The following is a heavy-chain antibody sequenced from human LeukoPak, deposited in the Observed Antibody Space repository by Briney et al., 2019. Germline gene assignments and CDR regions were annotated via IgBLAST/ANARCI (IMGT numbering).Heavy chain of an antibody. V-gene: IGHV4-34*01. CDR3: ARSLPVRSSYPLYYYYGMDV. Sequence: PSETLSLTCAVYGGSFSGYYWSWIRQPPGKGLEWIGEINHSGSTNYNPSLKSRVTISVDTSKNQFSLKLSSVTAADTAVYYCARSLPVRSSYPLYYYYGMDVWGQGTTVTVSS. D-gene: IGHD6-13*01. CDR2: INHSGST. CDR1: GGSFSGYY. J-gene: IGHJ6*02.